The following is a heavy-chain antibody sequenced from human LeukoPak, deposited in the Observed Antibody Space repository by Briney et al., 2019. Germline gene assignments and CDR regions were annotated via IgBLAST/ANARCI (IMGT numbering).Heavy chain of an antibody. Sequence: SETLSLTCAVYGGSFSGYYWSWIRQPPGKGLEWIGEINHSGSTNYSPSLKSRVTISVDTSKNQFSLKLSSVTAADTAVYYCARGAVGSSSQYFDYWGQGTLVTVSS. CDR2: INHSGST. D-gene: IGHD6-6*01. J-gene: IGHJ4*02. V-gene: IGHV4-34*01. CDR1: GGSFSGYY. CDR3: ARGAVGSSSQYFDY.